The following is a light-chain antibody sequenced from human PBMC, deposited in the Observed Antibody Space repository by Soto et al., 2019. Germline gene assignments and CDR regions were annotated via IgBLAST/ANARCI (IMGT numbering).Light chain of an antibody. J-gene: IGKJ1*01. Sequence: IRMTQSPSSLSASAGDRVTITFRASQSISSWLAWYQQKPGKAPNLLIYKASHLEDGVPSRFSGSGSGTEFTLTISSLQPGDFATYYCLQHNTYPWTFGQGTKVDIK. V-gene: IGKV1-5*03. CDR3: LQHNTYPWT. CDR2: KAS. CDR1: QSISSW.